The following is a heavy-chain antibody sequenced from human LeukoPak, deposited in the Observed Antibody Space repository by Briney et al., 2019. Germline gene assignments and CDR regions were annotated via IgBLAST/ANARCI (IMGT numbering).Heavy chain of an antibody. CDR3: ARDRGFSYGIGF. D-gene: IGHD5-18*01. V-gene: IGHV3-7*04. Sequence: GGSLRLSCAASGFTFSDYWMSWVRQAPGKGLEWVANIQQDGSEKYYVDSVKGRFTISRDNAKKSLFLQVSSLRGEDTAVYYCARDRGFSYGIGFWGQGTLVTVSS. CDR1: GFTFSDYW. CDR2: IQQDGSEK. J-gene: IGHJ4*02.